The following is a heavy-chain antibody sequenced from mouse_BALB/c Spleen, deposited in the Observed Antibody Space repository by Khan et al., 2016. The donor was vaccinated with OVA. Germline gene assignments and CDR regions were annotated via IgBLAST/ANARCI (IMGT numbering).Heavy chain of an antibody. CDR1: GYYFTTYY. Sequence: EVQLQQSGPELMKPGTSVKISCKASGYYFTTYYIHWVMQSHDTSLEWFGYIDPFSGGTTSNHNFKDKATLTVDKSYSTAYIHRSNLTAKDAAVYYGTRHGYVAWVTYWGQKTLVTDSA. CDR3: TRHGYVAWVTY. CDR2: IDPFSGGT. V-gene: IGHV1S135*01. D-gene: IGHD2-2*01. J-gene: IGHJ3*01.